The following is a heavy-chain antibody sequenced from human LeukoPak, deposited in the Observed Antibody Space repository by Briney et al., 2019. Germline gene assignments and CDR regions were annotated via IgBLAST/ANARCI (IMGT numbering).Heavy chain of an antibody. Sequence: SETLSLTCTVSGGSISSGGYYWSWIRPHQGKGLEWICYIYYSWCAYYKPSLKSPVTISVDTSKNQFSLKLSSVTAADTAVYYCARSQYYYDSSGYYEYYFDYWGQGTLVTVSS. D-gene: IGHD3-22*01. J-gene: IGHJ4*02. CDR1: GGSISSGGYY. CDR2: IYYSWCA. CDR3: ARSQYYYDSSGYYEYYFDY. V-gene: IGHV4-31*01.